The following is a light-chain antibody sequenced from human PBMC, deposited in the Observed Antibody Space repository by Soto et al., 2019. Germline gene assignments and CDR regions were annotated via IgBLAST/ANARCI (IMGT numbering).Light chain of an antibody. V-gene: IGLV2-23*02. CDR2: EVS. CDR1: SSDVGSYNL. J-gene: IGLJ3*02. Sequence: QSALTQPASVSGSPGQSITISCTGTSSDVGSYNLVSWYQQHPGKAPKLMIYEVSKRPSGVSNRFSGSKSGNTASLTISGLRAEDEADYYCCSYVGSSTWVFGGGTKLTVL. CDR3: CSYVGSSTWV.